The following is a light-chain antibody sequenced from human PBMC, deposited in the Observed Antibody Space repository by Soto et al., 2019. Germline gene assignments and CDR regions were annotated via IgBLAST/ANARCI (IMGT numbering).Light chain of an antibody. V-gene: IGKV2-28*01. CDR3: MQSLQRRT. J-gene: IGKJ1*01. Sequence: DVVMTQSPLSLPVTPGKPASISCRSGQSLLHSNGYIYLDWYLQKPGQPPQLLIYLGSNRASGVPDRFSGSGSGTDFTLKISRVEAEDVGVYYCMQSLQRRTFGLGTKVEIK. CDR1: QSLLHSNGYIY. CDR2: LGS.